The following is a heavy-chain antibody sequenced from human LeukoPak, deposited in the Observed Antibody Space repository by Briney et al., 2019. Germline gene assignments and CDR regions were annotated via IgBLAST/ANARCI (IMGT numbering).Heavy chain of an antibody. D-gene: IGHD4-11*01. CDR3: ASDDYSNYGLDY. CDR2: INSDGSST. Sequence: PGGSLRLSCAASGFTFSSYWMHWVRQAPGKGLVWVSRINSDGSSTSYADSVKGRFTISRDNAKNTLYLQMDSLRAEDTAVYYCASDDYSNYGLDYWGQGTLVTVSS. CDR1: GFTFSSYW. J-gene: IGHJ4*02. V-gene: IGHV3-74*01.